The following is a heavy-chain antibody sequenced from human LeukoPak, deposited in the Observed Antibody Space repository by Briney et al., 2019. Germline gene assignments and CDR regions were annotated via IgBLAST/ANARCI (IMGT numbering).Heavy chain of an antibody. J-gene: IGHJ6*03. CDR2: ISGSGGST. D-gene: IGHD3-10*01. Sequence: GGTLRLSCAASGFTFSSYGMSWVRQAPGKGLEWVSAISGSGGSTYYADSVKGWFTISRDNSKNTLYLQMNSLRAEDTAVYYCAKWGGYYYYYMDVWGKGTTVTISS. CDR1: GFTFSSYG. CDR3: AKWGGYYYYYMDV. V-gene: IGHV3-23*01.